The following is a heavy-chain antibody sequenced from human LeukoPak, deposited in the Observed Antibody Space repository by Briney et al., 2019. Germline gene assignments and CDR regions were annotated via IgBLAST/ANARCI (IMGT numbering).Heavy chain of an antibody. D-gene: IGHD3-22*01. CDR2: IYHSGST. Sequence: SETLSLTCAVSGGSISSSNWWSWVRQPPGKGLEWIGEIYHSGSTNYNPSLKSRVTISVDKSKNQFSLKLSSVTAADTAVYYCARVRLRYYYDSSGTRWFDPWGQGTLVTVSS. CDR3: ARVRLRYYYDSSGTRWFDP. CDR1: GGSISSSNW. V-gene: IGHV4-4*02. J-gene: IGHJ5*02.